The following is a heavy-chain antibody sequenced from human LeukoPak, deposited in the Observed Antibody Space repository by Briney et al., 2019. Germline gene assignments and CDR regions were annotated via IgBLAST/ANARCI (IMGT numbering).Heavy chain of an antibody. D-gene: IGHD4-17*01. V-gene: IGHV3-7*01. CDR1: GFTFSGYW. CDR3: ARVLVDYGQRDY. CDR2: INQDGSEM. J-gene: IGHJ4*02. Sequence: GGSLRLSCSASGFTFSGYWMTWVGQAPGKGLEGVANINQDGSEMYSFDSVQGRFPISRDNAKNSLYLQINSLRADDTAVYYCARVLVDYGQRDYWGQGTLVIVSS.